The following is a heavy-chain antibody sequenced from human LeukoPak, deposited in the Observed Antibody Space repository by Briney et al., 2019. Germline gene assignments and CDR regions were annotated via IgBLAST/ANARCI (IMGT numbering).Heavy chain of an antibody. CDR3: ARGVGATVYYYGMDV. V-gene: IGHV1-18*01. J-gene: IGHJ6*02. CDR1: GYTFTSYG. CDR2: ISAYNGNT. Sequence: GASVKVSCKASGYTFTSYGISWVRQAPGQGLEWMGWISAYNGNTNYAQKLQGRVTMTTDTSTSTAYMELRSLRSDDTAAYYCARGVGATVYYYGMDVWGQGTMVTVSS. D-gene: IGHD1-26*01.